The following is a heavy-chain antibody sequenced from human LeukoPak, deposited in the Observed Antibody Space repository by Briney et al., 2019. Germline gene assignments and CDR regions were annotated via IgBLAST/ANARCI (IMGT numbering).Heavy chain of an antibody. Sequence: GASVKVSCKASGYTFTSYGISWVRQAPGQGLEWMGWISAYNGSTNYAQKLQGRVTMTSDTSTSTAYMELRSLRSDDTAVYYCARDPNGRTNYYYYGMDVWGKGTTVTVSS. J-gene: IGHJ6*04. CDR3: ARDPNGRTNYYYYGMDV. D-gene: IGHD1-7*01. V-gene: IGHV1-18*04. CDR1: GYTFTSYG. CDR2: ISAYNGST.